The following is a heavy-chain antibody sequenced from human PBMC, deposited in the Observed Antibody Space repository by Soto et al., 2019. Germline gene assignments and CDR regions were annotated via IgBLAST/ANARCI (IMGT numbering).Heavy chain of an antibody. Sequence: GSLTLFCAACGFSVSSYPTKQGRQAPGKGLEWFWAIRGSGGSTYYADSVKGRFTISRDNSKNTLYLQMNSLRAEDTAVYYCAKDLSPPGPLVVVAATQMGFDYWGQGTLVTVSS. V-gene: IGHV3-23*01. CDR2: IRGSGGST. CDR1: GFSVSSYP. CDR3: AKDLSPPGPLVVVAATQMGFDY. J-gene: IGHJ4*02. D-gene: IGHD2-15*01.